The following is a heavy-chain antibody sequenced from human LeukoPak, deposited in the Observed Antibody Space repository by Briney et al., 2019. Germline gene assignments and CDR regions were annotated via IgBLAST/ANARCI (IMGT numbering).Heavy chain of an antibody. J-gene: IGHJ3*01. Sequence: PGGSLRLSCAPSIFTFSNFWMSWVREAPGKGGEWVATIWQVGSQKYYMDSVKGRFPIHRHIPKNTLYLKMNSLRGGDTAVFSFARESEHSVSQVELDLWGQRTMVTVSS. CDR3: ARESEHSVSQVELDL. D-gene: IGHD1-1*01. CDR2: IWQVGSQK. CDR1: IFTFSNFW. V-gene: IGHV3-7*01.